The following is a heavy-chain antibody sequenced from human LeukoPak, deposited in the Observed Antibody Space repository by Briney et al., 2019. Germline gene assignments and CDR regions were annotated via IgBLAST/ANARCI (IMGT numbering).Heavy chain of an antibody. CDR2: INHSGST. Sequence: SETLSLTCAVYGGSFSGYYWSWIRQPPGKGLEWIGEINHSGSTNYNPSLKSRVTISVDTSKYQFSLKLSSVTAADTAVYYCARSPGSGSLFDYWGQGTLVTVSS. J-gene: IGHJ4*02. CDR1: GGSFSGYY. CDR3: ARSPGSGSLFDY. D-gene: IGHD6-19*01. V-gene: IGHV4-34*01.